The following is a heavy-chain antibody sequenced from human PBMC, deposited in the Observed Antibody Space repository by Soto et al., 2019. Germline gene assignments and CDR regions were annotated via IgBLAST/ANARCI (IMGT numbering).Heavy chain of an antibody. CDR1: GYTCTTYD. V-gene: IGHV1-8*01. J-gene: IGHJ4*02. CDR2: VNPNSGNA. D-gene: IGHD3-16*01. CDR3: ARGWGRWPHERPGDY. Sequence: QVQLVQSGAEVKKPGSAVKVSCEASGYTCTTYDINWVRQATGQGLEWMGWVNPNSGNAGYAQKFQGRGTVTRSTSISTAYMELSSLRSEDTSVYYCARGWGRWPHERPGDYWGQGTLVTVSS.